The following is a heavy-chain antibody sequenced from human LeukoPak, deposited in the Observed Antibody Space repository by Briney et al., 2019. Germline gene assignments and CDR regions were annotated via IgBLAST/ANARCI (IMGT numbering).Heavy chain of an antibody. D-gene: IGHD6-19*01. CDR2: IIPIFGTA. Sequence: AVKVSCKASGGTFSIYAISWVRRAPGQGLEWMGRIIPIFGTANYAQKFQRRVTITTDESTSPAYMELSSLRSEDTAVYYCARDPPDSYSRGWYYFDYWGQGTLVTVSS. J-gene: IGHJ4*02. CDR3: ARDPPDSYSRGWYYFDY. V-gene: IGHV1-69*05. CDR1: GGTFSIYA.